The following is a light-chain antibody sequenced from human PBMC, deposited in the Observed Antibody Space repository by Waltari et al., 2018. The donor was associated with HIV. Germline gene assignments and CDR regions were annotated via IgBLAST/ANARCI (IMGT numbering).Light chain of an antibody. Sequence: SYALTQPPSVSVSPGQTARITCPGDSLPKQYVYWYQQRPGRAPVLVIYKDSERPSAIPERFSGSRSGTTVTLTISGVQADDEADYYCQSADSSGSSWVFGGGTKLTV. V-gene: IGLV3-25*03. J-gene: IGLJ3*02. CDR2: KDS. CDR1: SLPKQY. CDR3: QSADSSGSSWV.